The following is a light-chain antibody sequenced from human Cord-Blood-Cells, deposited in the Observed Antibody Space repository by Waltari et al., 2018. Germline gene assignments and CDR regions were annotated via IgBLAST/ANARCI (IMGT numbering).Light chain of an antibody. V-gene: IGLV1-47*01. J-gene: IGLJ3*02. CDR1: SSNIGSNY. Sequence: QSVLTQPPSASGTPGQRVTISCSGSSSNIGSNYVYWYQQLPGTAPKLLIYRNNQPPSGVPDRFSGSKSGTAAALAISGLRSEDEADYYCAAWDDRLSGWVFGGGTKLTVL. CDR3: AAWDDRLSGWV. CDR2: RNN.